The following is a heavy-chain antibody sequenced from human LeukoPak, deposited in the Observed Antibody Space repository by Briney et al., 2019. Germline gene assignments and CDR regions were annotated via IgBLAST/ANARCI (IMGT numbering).Heavy chain of an antibody. CDR2: ISGSGGST. V-gene: IGHV3-23*01. Sequence: GGPLSFSVAPPDFTFGNFALPWFGKPPGRGREWLPTISGSGGSTYSADSVKGRLAISRDNSKNTLFLRMSSLRAADTAIYYCTKQLHSSSHYGIDYWGQGTLVSVSS. CDR3: TKQLHSSSHYGIDY. J-gene: IGHJ4*02. D-gene: IGHD1-26*01. CDR1: DFTFGNFA.